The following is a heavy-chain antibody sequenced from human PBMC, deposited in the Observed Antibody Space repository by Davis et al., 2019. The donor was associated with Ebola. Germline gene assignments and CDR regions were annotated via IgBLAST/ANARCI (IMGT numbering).Heavy chain of an antibody. CDR1: GYTFTNYG. Sequence: ASVKVSCKASGYTFTNYGITWVRQAPGQGLEWMGWINPHNGNTNYGQNVQGRVIMTSDTATTTAYMEVGSLRSDDTAVYYCARSITMVREGWFDPWGQGTLVTVSS. J-gene: IGHJ5*02. V-gene: IGHV1-18*04. CDR3: ARSITMVREGWFDP. D-gene: IGHD3-10*01. CDR2: INPHNGNT.